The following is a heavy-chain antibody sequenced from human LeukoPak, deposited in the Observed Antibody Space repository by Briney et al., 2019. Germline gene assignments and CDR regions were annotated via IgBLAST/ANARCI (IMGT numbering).Heavy chain of an antibody. Sequence: GASVKVSCKASGYTFTGYYMHWVRQAPGQGLEWMGWINPNSGGTNYAQKFQGRVTMTRDTSISTAYMELSRLRSDDTAVYYCAREAENVVVVAAIPGGLDYWGQGTLVTASS. V-gene: IGHV1-2*02. CDR3: AREAENVVVVAAIPGGLDY. J-gene: IGHJ4*02. CDR1: GYTFTGYY. CDR2: INPNSGGT. D-gene: IGHD2-15*01.